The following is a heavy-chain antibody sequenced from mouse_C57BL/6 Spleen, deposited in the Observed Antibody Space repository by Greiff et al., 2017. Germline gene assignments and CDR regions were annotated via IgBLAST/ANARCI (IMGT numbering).Heavy chain of an antibody. Sequence: VKLQQPGAELVMPGASVKLSCKASGYTFTSYWMHWVKQRPGQGLEWIGEIDPSDSYTNYNQKFKGKSTLTVDKSSSTAYMQLSSLTSEDSAVYYCASYGSAMDYWGQGTSVTVSS. J-gene: IGHJ4*01. V-gene: IGHV1-69*01. CDR2: IDPSDSYT. D-gene: IGHD1-1*02. CDR1: GYTFTSYW. CDR3: ASYGSAMDY.